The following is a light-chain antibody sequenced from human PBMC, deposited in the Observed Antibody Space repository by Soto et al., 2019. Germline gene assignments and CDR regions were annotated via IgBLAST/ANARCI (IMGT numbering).Light chain of an antibody. J-gene: IGKJ2*01. CDR2: GAS. Sequence: EIVLTQSPATLSVSPGERATLCCRASQSVYSNLAWYQQRPGQAPRLLIYGASTRATGSPARFSGSGSGTEFTLTISSLQSEDFAVYYCQQYKNWPQTFGQGTKLEIK. CDR1: QSVYSN. CDR3: QQYKNWPQT. V-gene: IGKV3-15*01.